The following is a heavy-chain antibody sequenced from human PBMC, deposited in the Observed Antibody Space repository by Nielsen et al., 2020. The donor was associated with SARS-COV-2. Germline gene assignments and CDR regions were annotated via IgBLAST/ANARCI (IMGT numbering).Heavy chain of an antibody. J-gene: IGHJ4*02. CDR2: IYWDDDK. CDR1: GFSLSTSGVG. D-gene: IGHD3-10*01. CDR3: TAALYYYGSGSYYRYYFDY. V-gene: IGHV2-5*02. Sequence: SGPTLVKPTQTLTLTCTFSGFSLSTSGVGVGWIRQPPGKALEWLALIYWDDDKRYSPSLKRRLTITKDTSKNQVVLTMTNMDPVDTATYICTAALYYYGSGSYYRYYFDYWGQGTLVTVSS.